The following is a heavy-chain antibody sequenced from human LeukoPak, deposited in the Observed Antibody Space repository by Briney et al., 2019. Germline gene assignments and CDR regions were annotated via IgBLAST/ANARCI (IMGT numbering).Heavy chain of an antibody. CDR2: INHSGST. CDR3: ARVEPYSYGSGSYYNGS. V-gene: IGHV4-34*01. CDR1: GGSFSGYY. Sequence: SETLSLTCAVYGGSFSGYYWSWIRQPPGKGLEWIGEINHSGSTNYNPSLKSRVTISVDTSTNQFSLTLSSVTAADTAVYYCARVEPYSYGSGSYYNGSWGQGTLVTVSS. J-gene: IGHJ5*02. D-gene: IGHD3-10*01.